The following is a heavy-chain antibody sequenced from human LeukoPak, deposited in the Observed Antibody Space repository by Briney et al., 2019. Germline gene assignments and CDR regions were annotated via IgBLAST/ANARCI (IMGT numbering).Heavy chain of an antibody. CDR3: AKDGEWELLGGCDY. V-gene: IGHV3-21*01. D-gene: IGHD1-26*01. J-gene: IGHJ4*02. CDR2: ISSSSSYI. CDR1: GFTFSSYS. Sequence: PGGSLRLSCAASGFTFSSYSMNWVRQAPGKGLEWVSSISSSSSYIYYADSVKGRFTISRDNAKNSLYLQMNSLRAEDTAVYYCAKDGEWELLGGCDYWGQGTLVTVSS.